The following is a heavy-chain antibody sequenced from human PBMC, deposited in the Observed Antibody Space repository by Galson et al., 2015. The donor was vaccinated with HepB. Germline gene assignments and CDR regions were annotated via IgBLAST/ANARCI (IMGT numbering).Heavy chain of an antibody. V-gene: IGHV3-30-3*01. CDR3: ARSQYYDILSGFDP. CDR2: ISYDGSNK. Sequence: SLRLSCAASGFTFSSYAMHWVRQAPGKGLEWVAVISYDGSNKYYADSVKGRFTISRDNSKNTLYLQMNSLRAEDTAVYYCARSQYYDILSGFDPWGQGTLVTVSS. D-gene: IGHD3-9*01. CDR1: GFTFSSYA. J-gene: IGHJ5*02.